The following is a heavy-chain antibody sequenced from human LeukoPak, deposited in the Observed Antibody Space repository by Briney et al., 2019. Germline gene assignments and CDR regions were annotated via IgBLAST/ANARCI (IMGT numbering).Heavy chain of an antibody. CDR1: GGSISSYY. CDR3: ARVGIAAAGRYYYGMDV. CDR2: IYYSGST. V-gene: IGHV4-59*12. D-gene: IGHD6-13*01. J-gene: IGHJ6*02. Sequence: SETLSLTCTVSGGSISSYYWSWIRQPPGKGLEWIGYIYYSGSTNYNPSLKSRVTISVDTSKNQFSLKLSSVTAADTAVYYCARVGIAAAGRYYYGMDVWGQGTTVTVSS.